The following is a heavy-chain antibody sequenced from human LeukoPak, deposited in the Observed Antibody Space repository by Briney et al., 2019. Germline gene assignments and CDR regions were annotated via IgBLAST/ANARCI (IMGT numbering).Heavy chain of an antibody. Sequence: GGSLRLSCTVSGFTVSSNSMSWVRQAPGKGLVWVSRINSDGSSTSYADSVKGRFTISRDNAKNTLYLQMNSLRAEDTAVYYCARDPSSSWYYYYMDVWGKGTTVTVSS. CDR1: GFTVSSNS. V-gene: IGHV3-74*01. CDR2: INSDGSST. D-gene: IGHD6-13*01. CDR3: ARDPSSSWYYYYMDV. J-gene: IGHJ6*03.